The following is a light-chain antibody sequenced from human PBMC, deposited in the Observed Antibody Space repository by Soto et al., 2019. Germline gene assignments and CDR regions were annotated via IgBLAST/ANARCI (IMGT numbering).Light chain of an antibody. CDR1: QSISFY. CDR2: AAS. Sequence: DIQITQSPSSLSAYVGDRVTITCRASQSISFYLNWYQQKPGNAPKVLIYAASNLQTGVPSRFSGSGSGTDFTLTINSLQPEDFATYSCQQSYSTPITFGQGTRLEIK. CDR3: QQSYSTPIT. J-gene: IGKJ5*01. V-gene: IGKV1-39*01.